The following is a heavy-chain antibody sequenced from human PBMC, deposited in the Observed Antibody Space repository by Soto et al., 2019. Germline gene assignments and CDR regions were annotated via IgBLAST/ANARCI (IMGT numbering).Heavy chain of an antibody. J-gene: IGHJ3*01. CDR1: GFTFDDYA. Sequence: EVQLVESGGGLVQPGRSLRLSCAASGFTFDDYAMHWVRQAPGKGLEWVSGISWNSGSIGYADSVKGRFTISRDNAKNSLYLQMNSLRAEDTALYYCAKDIGGPGGVWGQGTMVTVSS. D-gene: IGHD1-26*01. CDR3: AKDIGGPGGV. V-gene: IGHV3-9*01. CDR2: ISWNSGSI.